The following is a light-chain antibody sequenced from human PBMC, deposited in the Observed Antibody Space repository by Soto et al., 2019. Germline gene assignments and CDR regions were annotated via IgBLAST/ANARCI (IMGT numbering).Light chain of an antibody. J-gene: IGKJ1*01. Sequence: AIQMTQSPSSLSASVGDRVSLTCRASQDIRNFLGWYQQRPGKAPKLLIFGASTLQSGVPSRISGSGSATDFTLTISSLQPEDSATYFCLQDHTWPWTFGPGTKVEV. V-gene: IGKV1-6*01. CDR2: GAS. CDR1: QDIRNF. CDR3: LQDHTWPWT.